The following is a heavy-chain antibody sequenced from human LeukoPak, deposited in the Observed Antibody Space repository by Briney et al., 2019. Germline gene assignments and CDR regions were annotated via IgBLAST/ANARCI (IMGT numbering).Heavy chain of an antibody. V-gene: IGHV4-34*01. Sequence: ESSETLSLTCAVYGGSFSGYYWSWIRQPPGKGLEWIGEINHSGSTNYNPSLKSRVTISVDTSKNQFSLKLSSVTAADTAVYYCARGRRSIAARGGFDPWGQGTLVTVSS. CDR3: ARGRRSIAARGGFDP. D-gene: IGHD6-6*01. J-gene: IGHJ5*02. CDR2: INHSGST. CDR1: GGSFSGYY.